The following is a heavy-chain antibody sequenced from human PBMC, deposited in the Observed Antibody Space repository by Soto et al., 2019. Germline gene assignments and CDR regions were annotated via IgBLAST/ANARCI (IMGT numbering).Heavy chain of an antibody. CDR1: GFTFSDYY. J-gene: IGHJ4*02. Sequence: PGGSLRLSCAASGFTFSDYYMSWIRQAPGKGLEWVSYISSSGSTIYYADSVKGRFTISRDNAKNSLYLQMNSLRAEDTAVYYCARERYYDFWSGYYFDYWGQGTLVTVSS. CDR2: ISSSGSTI. CDR3: ARERYYDFWSGYYFDY. D-gene: IGHD3-3*01. V-gene: IGHV3-11*01.